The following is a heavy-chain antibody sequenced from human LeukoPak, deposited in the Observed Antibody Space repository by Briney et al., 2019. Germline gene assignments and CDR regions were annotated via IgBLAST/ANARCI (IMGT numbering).Heavy chain of an antibody. CDR3: ASGIAVAGTGPDY. D-gene: IGHD6-19*01. Sequence: GESLKISCKGSGYSFTSYWIGWVRQMPWKGLEWMGIIYPGDSDTRYSPSFQGQVTISADKSISTAYLQWSSLKASDTAMYYCASGIAVAGTGPDYWGQGTLVTVSS. J-gene: IGHJ4*02. CDR1: GYSFTSYW. V-gene: IGHV5-51*01. CDR2: IYPGDSDT.